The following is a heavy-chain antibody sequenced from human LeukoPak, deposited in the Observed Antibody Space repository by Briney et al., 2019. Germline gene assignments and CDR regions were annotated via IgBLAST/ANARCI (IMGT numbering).Heavy chain of an antibody. Sequence: SETLSLTCAVYGGSFSGYYWSWIRQPPGKGLEWIAEINHSGSTNYNPSLKSRVTISVDTSKNQFSPKLSSVTAADTAVYYCARGTTAPYYDFWSGYYRAYYFDYWGQGTLVTVSS. CDR1: GGSFSGYY. CDR2: INHSGST. J-gene: IGHJ4*02. CDR3: ARGTTAPYYDFWSGYYRAYYFDY. V-gene: IGHV4-34*01. D-gene: IGHD3-3*01.